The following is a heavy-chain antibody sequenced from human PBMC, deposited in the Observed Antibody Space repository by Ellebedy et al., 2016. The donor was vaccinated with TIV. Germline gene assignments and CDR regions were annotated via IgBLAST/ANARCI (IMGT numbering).Heavy chain of an antibody. D-gene: IGHD5-18*01. CDR1: GFTFSSYN. V-gene: IGHV3-21*04. CDR2: ISSSSSYI. J-gene: IGHJ4*02. CDR3: AKDRTPGDGYWVFDF. Sequence: GESLKISCAASGFTFSSYNMNWVRQAPGKGLECVSSISSSSSYIYYADSVKGRFTISRDNSKSTLDLQMSSLRAEDTAVYYCAKDRTPGDGYWVFDFWGQGTLVTVST.